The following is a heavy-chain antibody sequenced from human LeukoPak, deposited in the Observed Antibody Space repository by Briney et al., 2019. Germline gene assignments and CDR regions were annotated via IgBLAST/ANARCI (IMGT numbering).Heavy chain of an antibody. CDR1: GYTFTGYY. CDR3: ARDHTAARGAFDI. CDR2: INPNSGGT. V-gene: IGHV1-2*02. D-gene: IGHD2-15*01. J-gene: IGHJ3*02. Sequence: GASVKVSCKASGYTFTGYYMHWVRQAPGQGLEWMGWINPNSGGTNYAQKFQGRVTMTRDTSISTAYMELSRLRSDDTAVYYCARDHTAARGAFDIWGQGTMVTVSS.